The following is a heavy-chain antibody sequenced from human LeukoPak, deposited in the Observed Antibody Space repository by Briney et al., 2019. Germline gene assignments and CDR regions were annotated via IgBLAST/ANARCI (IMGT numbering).Heavy chain of an antibody. V-gene: IGHV1-18*01. CDR3: ARSMDIVLMVYAPDFDY. Sequence: ASVKVSCKASGYTSTSYGISWVRQAPGQGLEWMGWISAYNGNTNYAQKLQGRVTMTTDTSTSTAYMELRSLRSDDTAVYYCARSMDIVLMVYAPDFDYWGQGTLVTVSS. CDR2: ISAYNGNT. CDR1: GYTSTSYG. J-gene: IGHJ4*02. D-gene: IGHD2-8*01.